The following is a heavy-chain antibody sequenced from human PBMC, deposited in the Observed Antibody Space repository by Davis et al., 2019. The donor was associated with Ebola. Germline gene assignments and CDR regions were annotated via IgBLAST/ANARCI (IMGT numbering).Heavy chain of an antibody. Sequence: SSVPVSCKASGYTFTGSYLHWVRQPPGKGLEWMGGSIPIFGTANYAQKFQGRVTIPADESTSTAYMELSSLRSEETAVYYCAREIAVATLGCFDYWGQGTLVTVSS. J-gene: IGHJ4*02. CDR2: SIPIFGTA. CDR1: GYTFTGSY. D-gene: IGHD6-19*01. V-gene: IGHV1-69*13. CDR3: AREIAVATLGCFDY.